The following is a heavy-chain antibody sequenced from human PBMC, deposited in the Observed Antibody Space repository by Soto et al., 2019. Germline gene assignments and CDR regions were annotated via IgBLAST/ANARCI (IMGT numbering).Heavy chain of an antibody. CDR1: GGSISSGGYY. V-gene: IGHV4-31*03. D-gene: IGHD3-10*01. Sequence: QVQLQESGPGLLKPSQTLSLTCTVSGGSISSGGYYWSWIRQHPGKGLEWIGYIYYIGNTYYNPSLKSRVTISIATSKNQFSLKLSSVTAADTAVYYCARFYMVRGVMGAFDIWGQGTTVTVSS. J-gene: IGHJ3*02. CDR2: IYYIGNT. CDR3: ARFYMVRGVMGAFDI.